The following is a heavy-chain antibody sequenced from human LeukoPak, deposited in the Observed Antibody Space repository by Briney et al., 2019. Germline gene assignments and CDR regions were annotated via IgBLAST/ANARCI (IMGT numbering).Heavy chain of an antibody. V-gene: IGHV3-23*01. CDR2: ISGSDDST. D-gene: IGHD3-10*01. CDR3: AKNGGSGSYYRSPFDY. J-gene: IGHJ4*02. CDR1: GFSFSTYA. Sequence: GGSLRLSCAASGFSFSTYAMNWVRQAPGKGLEWVSAISGSDDSTYYAESVKGRFTISRDNSMNTLYLQMNSLRAEDTAVYYCAKNGGSGSYYRSPFDYWGQGTLVTVSS.